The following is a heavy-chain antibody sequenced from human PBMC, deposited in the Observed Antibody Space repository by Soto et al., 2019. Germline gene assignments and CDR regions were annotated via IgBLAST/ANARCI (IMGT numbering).Heavy chain of an antibody. CDR3: ARATRIVVVPAAISAHRWFDP. D-gene: IGHD2-2*02. J-gene: IGHJ5*02. V-gene: IGHV4-34*01. CDR1: GGSFRGYY. Sequence: SETLSLTCAVYGGSFRGYYWSWIRKTPGKGLEWIGEINHSGSTNYNPSLKSRVTISVDTSKNQFSLKLSSVTAADTAVYYCARATRIVVVPAAISAHRWFDPWGQGTLVTVSS. CDR2: INHSGST.